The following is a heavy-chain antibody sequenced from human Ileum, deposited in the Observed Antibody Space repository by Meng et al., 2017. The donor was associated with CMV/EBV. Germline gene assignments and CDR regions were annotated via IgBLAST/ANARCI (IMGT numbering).Heavy chain of an antibody. CDR1: GDFANTFY. D-gene: IGHD4-17*01. J-gene: IGHJ4*02. Sequence: LDGSGPGVMKPSESRSLAFTVPGDFANTFYWIWIRQPAGKGLQWIGRISTSGSDNYNPSLKSRVTMSVDTSKKQFSLKLSSVTAADTAVYYCARSGLRGIYVDYWGQGTLVTVSS. CDR2: ISTSGSD. V-gene: IGHV4-4*07. CDR3: ARSGLRGIYVDY.